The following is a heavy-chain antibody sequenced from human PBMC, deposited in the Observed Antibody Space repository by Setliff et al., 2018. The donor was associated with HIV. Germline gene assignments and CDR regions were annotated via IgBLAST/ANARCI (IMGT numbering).Heavy chain of an antibody. CDR3: ARANVPYSNVWCFSYSLPYYFDY. Sequence: ASVKVSCKTSGYTFTSYGISWVRQAPGQGLEWMGWISGYNGNTNYAQKLQGRLTMTTDTSTSTAHMELRGLRSDDTAVYYCARANVPYSNVWCFSYSLPYYFDYLGQGTLVTVSS. CDR1: GYTFTSYG. CDR2: ISGYNGNT. V-gene: IGHV1-18*01. D-gene: IGHD6-13*01. J-gene: IGHJ4*02.